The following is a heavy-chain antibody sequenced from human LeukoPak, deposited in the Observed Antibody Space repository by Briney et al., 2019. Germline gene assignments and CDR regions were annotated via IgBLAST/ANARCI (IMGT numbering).Heavy chain of an antibody. D-gene: IGHD6-19*01. CDR2: ITGTSGIT. CDR1: GFTFSSYA. Sequence: GGSLRLSCAASGFTFSSYAMSWVRQGPGKGLEWVSTITGTSGITYYADPVKGRFTISRDNSKNTLYLQMNSVRAEDTAVYYCAKRSVAGKKAFHYGGQETVDTVSS. J-gene: IGHJ4*02. CDR3: AKRSVAGKKAFHY. V-gene: IGHV3-23*01.